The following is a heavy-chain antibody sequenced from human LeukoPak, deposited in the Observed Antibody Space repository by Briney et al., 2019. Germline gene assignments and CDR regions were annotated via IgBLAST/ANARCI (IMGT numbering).Heavy chain of an antibody. Sequence: ASVKVSCKASGYTFTDYYMYWVRQAPGQGLEWMGWINPNGGGTNYAQKFQGGVTMTRDTSISTAYRELSRLRADDTAVYYCARDSVGGYNMYYFDYWGQGTLVTVSS. V-gene: IGHV1-2*02. CDR1: GYTFTDYY. CDR2: INPNGGGT. D-gene: IGHD5-24*01. CDR3: ARDSVGGYNMYYFDY. J-gene: IGHJ4*02.